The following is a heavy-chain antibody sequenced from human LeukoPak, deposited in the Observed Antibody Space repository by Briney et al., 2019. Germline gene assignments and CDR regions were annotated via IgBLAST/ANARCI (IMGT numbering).Heavy chain of an antibody. CDR3: ARDGAVDILTGYGAFDI. CDR2: IYYSGST. V-gene: IGHV4-59*01. D-gene: IGHD3-9*01. Sequence: ASETLSLTCTVSGGSISSYYWSWIRQPPGKGLEWIGYIYYSGSTNYNPSLKSRVAISVDTSKNQFSLKLSSVTAADTAVYYCARDGAVDILTGYGAFDIWGQGTMVTVSS. CDR1: GGSISSYY. J-gene: IGHJ3*02.